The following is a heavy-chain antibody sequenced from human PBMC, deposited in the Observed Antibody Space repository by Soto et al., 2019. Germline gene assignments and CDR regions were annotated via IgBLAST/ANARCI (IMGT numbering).Heavy chain of an antibody. Sequence: RRLSCAASGFTFDNYAMHWVRQAPGKGLEWVSGISWNSGNIGYADSVKGRFTIARDNAKTSLYLEMNSLRAEDTALYYCAKSLKIFGLATTRSGPLDSWGQGALVTVSS. CDR2: ISWNSGNI. J-gene: IGHJ4*02. CDR3: AKSLKIFGLATTRSGPLDS. V-gene: IGHV3-9*01. D-gene: IGHD3-3*01. CDR1: GFTFDNYA.